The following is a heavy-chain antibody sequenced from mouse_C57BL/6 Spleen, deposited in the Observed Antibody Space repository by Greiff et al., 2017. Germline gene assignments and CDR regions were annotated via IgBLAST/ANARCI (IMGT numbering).Heavy chain of an antibody. CDR2: INPEDGDT. Sequence: EVQLQQSGAELVKPGASVKLSCTASGFNINDYYMHWVKQRTEQGLEWIGRINPEDGDTKYAPKFQGKATITADITSNTAYLQLSSLTSEDTAVYYCARDGSSPWAMDYWGQGTSVTVSS. CDR3: ARDGSSPWAMDY. J-gene: IGHJ4*01. CDR1: GFNINDYY. D-gene: IGHD1-1*01. V-gene: IGHV14-2*01.